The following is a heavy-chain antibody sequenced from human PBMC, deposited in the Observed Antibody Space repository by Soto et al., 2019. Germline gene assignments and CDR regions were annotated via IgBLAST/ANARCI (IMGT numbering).Heavy chain of an antibody. CDR2: IYYSGST. V-gene: IGHV4-39*01. CDR3: ARPLYSYGYLVAFNV. CDR1: GASISSSNYY. Sequence: QLQLHESGPGLVKPSETLSLTCTVSGASISSSNYYWGWIRQPPGKGLEWIGSIYYSGSTYYNPSLKSRVPLSVDTSKTPSSLKLSSVTAADTAVYYCARPLYSYGYLVAFNVWGQGTMVTVSS. J-gene: IGHJ3*01. D-gene: IGHD5-18*01.